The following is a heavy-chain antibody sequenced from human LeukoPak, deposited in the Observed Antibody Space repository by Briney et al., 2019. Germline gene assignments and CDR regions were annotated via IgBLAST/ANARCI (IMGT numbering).Heavy chain of an antibody. J-gene: IGHJ4*02. D-gene: IGHD6-19*01. CDR2: VSYDGSNK. CDR1: GFTFSSYG. V-gene: IGHV3-30*18. Sequence: QPGRSLRLSCAASGFTFSSYGMHWVRQAPGKGLEWVAVVSYDGSNKYYADSVKGRFTISRDNSKNTLYLQMNSLRAEDTAVYYCAKDFIEPYSSVGYWGQGTLVTVSS. CDR3: AKDFIEPYSSVGY.